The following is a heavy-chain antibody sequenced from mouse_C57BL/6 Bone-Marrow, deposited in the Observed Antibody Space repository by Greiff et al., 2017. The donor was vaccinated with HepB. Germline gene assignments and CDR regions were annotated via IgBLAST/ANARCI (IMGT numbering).Heavy chain of an antibody. Sequence: VQLQQSGAELVRPGTSVKVSCKASGYAFTNYLIEWVKQRPGQGLEWIGVINPGSGGTNYNEKFKGKATLTADKSSSTAYMQLSSLTSEDSAVYFCARGTTGFDYWGQGTTLTVSS. D-gene: IGHD1-1*01. CDR1: GYAFTNYL. CDR3: ARGTTGFDY. CDR2: INPGSGGT. V-gene: IGHV1-54*01. J-gene: IGHJ2*01.